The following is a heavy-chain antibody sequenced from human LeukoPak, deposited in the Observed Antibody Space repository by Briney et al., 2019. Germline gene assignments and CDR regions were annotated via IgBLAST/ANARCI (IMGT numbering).Heavy chain of an antibody. CDR1: GFTVSSNY. CDR2: IYSGGST. V-gene: IGHV3-53*01. CDR3: ARVWIPLWDDYYMDV. J-gene: IGHJ6*03. Sequence: PGGSLRLSCAASGFTVSSNYMSWVRQAPGKGLEWVSVIYSGGSTYYADSVKGRFTISRDNSKNTLFLQMNSLRAEDTAVYYCARVWIPLWDDYYMDVWGKGTTVTISS. D-gene: IGHD5-18*01.